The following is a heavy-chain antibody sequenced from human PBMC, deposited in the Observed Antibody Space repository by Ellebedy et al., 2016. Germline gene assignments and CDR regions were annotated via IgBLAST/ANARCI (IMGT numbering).Heavy chain of an antibody. J-gene: IGHJ4*02. D-gene: IGHD1-26*01. CDR3: TNIFQSGSYRDY. CDR2: IRSKTHSYAT. Sequence: GGSLRLXCAASGFAFSGPAIHWVRQTPGKGLEWVGRIRSKTHSYATTYAASVKDRFTISRDDSKNTAYLQMNSLKTEDTAVYYCTNIFQSGSYRDYWGQGTLVTVSS. CDR1: GFAFSGPA. V-gene: IGHV3-73*01.